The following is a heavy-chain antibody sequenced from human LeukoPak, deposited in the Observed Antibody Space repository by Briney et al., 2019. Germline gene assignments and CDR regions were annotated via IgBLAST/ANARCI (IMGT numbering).Heavy chain of an antibody. CDR3: ARAPAAYFDY. CDR1: GFTFSSYW. V-gene: IGHV3-74*01. J-gene: IGHJ4*02. CDR2: INTDGSST. D-gene: IGHD2-2*01. Sequence: GGSLRLSCAASGFTFSSYWMHWVRHAPGKGLVWVSRINTDGSSTSYADSVKGRFTIPRDNAKNTLYLQMNSLRAEDTAVYYCARAPAAYFDYWGQGTLVTVSS.